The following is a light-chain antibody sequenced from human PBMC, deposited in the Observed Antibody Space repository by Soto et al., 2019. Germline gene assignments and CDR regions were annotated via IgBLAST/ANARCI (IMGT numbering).Light chain of an antibody. V-gene: IGKV3-20*01. CDR3: QQYDNSPIT. CDR1: QSISSSF. J-gene: IGKJ5*01. CDR2: GAS. Sequence: CGASQSISSSFLAWYQQKPGQAPRLLIYGASSRATGIPDRFSGTGSETDFTLTISRLEPEDFAVYYCQQYDNSPITFGQGTRLEIK.